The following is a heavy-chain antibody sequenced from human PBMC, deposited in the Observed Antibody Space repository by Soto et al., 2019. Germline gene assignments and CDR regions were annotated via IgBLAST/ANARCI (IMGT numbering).Heavy chain of an antibody. J-gene: IGHJ6*01. CDR3: AREGLAARYYYGMDV. D-gene: IGHD6-6*01. CDR2: ISTSSDTK. V-gene: IGHV3-48*02. CDR1: GFTLSNYS. Sequence: EVQLVESGGGLVQPGGSLRLSCAASGFTLSNYSMNWVRQAPGKGLEWVSYISTSSDTKYYGDSVEGRFTISRDNAKNSLYLQMNSLRDEDTAVYYCAREGLAARYYYGMDVW.